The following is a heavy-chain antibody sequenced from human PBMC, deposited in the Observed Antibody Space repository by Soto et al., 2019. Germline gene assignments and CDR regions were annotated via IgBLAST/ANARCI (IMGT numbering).Heavy chain of an antibody. CDR1: GDSVSSNSAA. Sequence: SQTLSLTCAISGDSVSSNSAAWNWIRQSPSRGLEWLGRTYYRSKWYNDYAVSVKSRITINPDTSKNQFSLQLNSVTPEDTAVYYCAREVDRRSSSPHSLDFCGQGTLVTVST. CDR2: TYYRSKWYN. CDR3: AREVDRRSSSPHSLDF. D-gene: IGHD6-6*01. V-gene: IGHV6-1*01. J-gene: IGHJ4*02.